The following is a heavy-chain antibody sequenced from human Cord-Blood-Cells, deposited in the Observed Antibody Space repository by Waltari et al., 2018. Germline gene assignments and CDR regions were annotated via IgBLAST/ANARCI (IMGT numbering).Heavy chain of an antibody. CDR1: GFTFSSYS. CDR3: ARGAVPAAMRSRSYYYYYMDV. CDR2: ISSSSSYI. Sequence: EVQLVESGGGLVKPGGSLRLSCAASGFTFSSYSMNWVRQAPGKGLEWVSSISSSSSYIYYADSVKGRFTISRDNAKNSLYLQMNSLRAEDTAVYYCARGAVPAAMRSRSYYYYYMDVWGKGTTVTVSS. J-gene: IGHJ6*03. D-gene: IGHD2-2*01. V-gene: IGHV3-21*01.